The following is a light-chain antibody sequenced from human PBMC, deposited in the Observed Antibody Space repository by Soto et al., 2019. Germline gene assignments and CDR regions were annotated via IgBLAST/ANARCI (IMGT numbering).Light chain of an antibody. V-gene: IGLV2-8*01. CDR3: SSYAGSNNYV. J-gene: IGLJ1*01. Sequence: QSALTQPPSASGYPGQSVTISCTATSGDVGGYNYVSWYQQHPGKAPKLMIYEVSKRPSGVPDRFSGSKSGNTASLTVSGLQAEDEADYYCSSYAGSNNYVFGTGTKATVL. CDR2: EVS. CDR1: SGDVGGYNY.